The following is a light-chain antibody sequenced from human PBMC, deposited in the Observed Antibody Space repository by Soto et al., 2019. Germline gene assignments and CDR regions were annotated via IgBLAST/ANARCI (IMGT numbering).Light chain of an antibody. CDR3: QQYNNWPHS. Sequence: EIVMTQSPATLSVSPGERATLSCRASQRVSSNLAWYQQKPGQAPRLLIYGASTRATGIPARFSGSGSGTEFTLTISSLQAEDFAVYFCQQYNNWPHSCGGGTKVEIK. J-gene: IGKJ4*01. V-gene: IGKV3-15*01. CDR2: GAS. CDR1: QRVSSN.